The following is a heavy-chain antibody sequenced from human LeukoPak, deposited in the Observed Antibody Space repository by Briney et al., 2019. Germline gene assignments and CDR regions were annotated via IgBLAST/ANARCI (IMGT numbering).Heavy chain of an antibody. CDR2: INPNSGGT. V-gene: IGHV1-2*02. D-gene: IGHD1-7*01. CDR1: GYTFTGYY. J-gene: IGHJ5*02. CDR3: ARGYNWNYAGDSWFDP. Sequence: ASVKVSCKASGYTFTGYYMHWVRQAPGQGLEWMGWINPNSGGTNFAQKFQGRVTMTRDTSISTAYMELSRLRSDDTAVYYCARGYNWNYAGDSWFDPWGQGTLVTVSS.